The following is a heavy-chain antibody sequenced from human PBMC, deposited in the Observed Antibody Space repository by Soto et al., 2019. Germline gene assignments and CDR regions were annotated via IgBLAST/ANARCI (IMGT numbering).Heavy chain of an antibody. CDR3: ARSGGSYFGPFDS. D-gene: IGHD1-26*01. CDR1: GISLSMDS. V-gene: IGHV3-30-3*01. J-gene: IGHJ4*02. CDR2: ISYDGSNK. Sequence: GTLRLSCAVSGISLSMDSMHWIRKAPGKELEWVAVISYDGSNKYYADSVKGRFTISRDNCKNTLYVQMNSLRAEDTAVFYCARSGGSYFGPFDSWGQGTLVTVSS.